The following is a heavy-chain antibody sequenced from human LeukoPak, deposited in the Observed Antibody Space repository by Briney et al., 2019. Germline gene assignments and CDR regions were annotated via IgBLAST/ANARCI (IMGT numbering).Heavy chain of an antibody. CDR1: GGSISSYY. CDR3: ARSRRVSNWFDP. CDR2: IYYSGST. V-gene: IGHV4-59*01. J-gene: IGHJ5*02. Sequence: SETLSLTCTVSGGSISSYYWSWIRQPPGKGLEWIGYIYYSGSTNYNPSLKRRVTISVDKSKNQFSLKLSSVTAADTAVYYCARSRRVSNWFDPWGQGTLVTVSS.